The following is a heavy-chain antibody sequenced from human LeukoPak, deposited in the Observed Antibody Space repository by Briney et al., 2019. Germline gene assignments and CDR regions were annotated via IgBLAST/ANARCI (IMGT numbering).Heavy chain of an antibody. CDR1: GLTVNSNY. Sequence: GGSLRLSCVASGLTVNSNYMNWVRQAPGKGLEWVSYIGSGSGMKYSADSVKGRFTISRDNAKNSLSLQMHNLRDEDTAVYYCARGGATHAAFDIWGQGTVVTVSS. J-gene: IGHJ3*02. CDR3: ARGGATHAAFDI. CDR2: IGSGSGMK. V-gene: IGHV3-48*02.